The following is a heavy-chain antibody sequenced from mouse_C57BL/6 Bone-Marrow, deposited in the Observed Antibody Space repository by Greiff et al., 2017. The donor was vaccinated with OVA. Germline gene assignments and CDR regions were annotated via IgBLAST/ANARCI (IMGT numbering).Heavy chain of an antibody. CDR1: GFTFSDYG. CDR3: AREDYGFYAMDY. Sequence: EVKLVESGGGLVKPGGSLKLSCAASGFTFSDYGMHWVRQAPEKGLEWVAYISSGSSTIYYADTVKGRFTISRDNAKNTLFLQMTSLRSEDTAMYYCAREDYGFYAMDYWGQGTSVTVSS. J-gene: IGHJ4*01. D-gene: IGHD1-2*01. V-gene: IGHV5-17*01. CDR2: ISSGSSTI.